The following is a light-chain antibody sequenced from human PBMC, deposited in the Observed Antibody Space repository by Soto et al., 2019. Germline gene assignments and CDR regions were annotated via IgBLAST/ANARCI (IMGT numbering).Light chain of an antibody. CDR3: QQYYTYPWT. CDR2: DVS. V-gene: IGKV1-5*01. CDR1: HSISDW. Sequence: DIQMTQSPSTLSASVGDRVTITCRASHSISDWLAWYQQKPGKAPKLLIFDVSSLESGVPSRFSGSGSGTEFTLTISSLQPDDFATYYCQQYYTYPWTFGQGTKVEVK. J-gene: IGKJ1*01.